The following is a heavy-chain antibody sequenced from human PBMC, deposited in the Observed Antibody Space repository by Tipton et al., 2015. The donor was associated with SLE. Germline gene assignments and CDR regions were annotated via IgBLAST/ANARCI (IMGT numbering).Heavy chain of an antibody. V-gene: IGHV4-4*07. CDR1: GGSISSYY. Sequence: TLSLTCTVSGGSISSYYWSWFRQPAGKGLEWIGRIYTRGRTNYNPSLKSRVTMSVDTSKNQFSLKLSSVTAADTAVYYCARDISAGYYYGMDVWGQGTTVTVSS. CDR2: IYTRGRT. CDR3: ARDISAGYYYGMDV. D-gene: IGHD3-9*01. J-gene: IGHJ6*02.